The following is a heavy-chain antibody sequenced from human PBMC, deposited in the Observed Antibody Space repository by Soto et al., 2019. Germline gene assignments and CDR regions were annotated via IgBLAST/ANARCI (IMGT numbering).Heavy chain of an antibody. V-gene: IGHV3-21*01. CDR1: GFTFSSYS. CDR3: ARGGSLIVVVPAAIVSWFDP. J-gene: IGHJ5*02. Sequence: GGSLRLSCAASGFTFSSYSMNWVRQAPGKGLEWVSSISSSSSYIYYADSVKGRFTISRDNAKNSLYLQMNSLRAEDTAVYYCARGGSLIVVVPAAIVSWFDPWGQGTLVTVSS. CDR2: ISSSSSYI. D-gene: IGHD2-2*01.